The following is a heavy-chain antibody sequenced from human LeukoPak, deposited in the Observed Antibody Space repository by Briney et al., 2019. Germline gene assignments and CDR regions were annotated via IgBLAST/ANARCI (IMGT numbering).Heavy chain of an antibody. CDR1: GFTFSSYW. J-gene: IGHJ4*02. D-gene: IGHD3-3*01. V-gene: IGHV3-74*01. CDR3: ARTYDFWSGYYPDY. Sequence: GGSLRLSCAASGFTFSSYWMHWVRQAPGKGLVWVSRINSDGSSTSYADSVKGRLTISRDNAKNTLYLQMNSLRAEDTAVYYCARTYDFWSGYYPDYWGQGTLVTVSS. CDR2: INSDGSST.